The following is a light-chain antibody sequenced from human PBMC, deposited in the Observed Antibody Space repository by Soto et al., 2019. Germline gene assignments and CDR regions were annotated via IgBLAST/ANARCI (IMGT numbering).Light chain of an antibody. CDR3: QQSYSTPLS. J-gene: IGKJ4*01. CDR2: AAS. V-gene: IGKV1-39*01. CDR1: QSIGNY. Sequence: DIQMTQSPSSLSASVGDRVTITCRATQSIGNYLNWYQQRPGKAPNVLIYAASSLQSGVPSRFSGRGSGTDFTLTISSLQPEDFATYYCQQSYSTPLSFGGWTKVEIK.